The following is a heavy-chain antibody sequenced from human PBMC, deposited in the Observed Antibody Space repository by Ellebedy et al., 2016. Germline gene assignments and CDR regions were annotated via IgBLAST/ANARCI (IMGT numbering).Heavy chain of an antibody. Sequence: ETLSLTXTVSGDSISTYYWSWVRQAPGKGLEWVSAISYSGDSTFYADSVKGRFTVSRDNSENTLYLQMNSLRAEDTAVYYCAKDDSGGYFPDYWGQGTLVTVSS. CDR3: AKDDSGGYFPDY. D-gene: IGHD3-22*01. J-gene: IGHJ4*02. CDR2: ISYSGDST. V-gene: IGHV3-23*01. CDR1: GDSISTYY.